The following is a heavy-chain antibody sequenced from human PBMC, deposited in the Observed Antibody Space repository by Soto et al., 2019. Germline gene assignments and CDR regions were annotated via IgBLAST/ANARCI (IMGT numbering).Heavy chain of an antibody. Sequence: PGESLRLSCAASGFTFSSYEMNWVRQAPGKGLEWVSYISSSGSTIYYADSVKGRFTISRDNAKNSLYLQMNSLRAEDTAVYYCARAXIVGETSGYYYYYYGMDVWVQGTTVTVSS. D-gene: IGHD1-26*01. CDR3: ARAXIVGETSGYYYYYYGMDV. V-gene: IGHV3-48*03. CDR2: ISSSGSTI. CDR1: GFTFSSYE. J-gene: IGHJ6*02.